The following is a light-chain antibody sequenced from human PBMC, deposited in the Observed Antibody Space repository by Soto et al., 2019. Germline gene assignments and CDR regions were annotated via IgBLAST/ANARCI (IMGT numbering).Light chain of an antibody. V-gene: IGLV2-14*01. Sequence: QSALTQPASVSGSPGQSITICCTGTSSDVGPYNYVSWYQQHPGTAPKLMIFEVSNRPSGVSNRFSGSKSGNTASLTISGLQAEDEADYYCQSYDSTLSARYVFGTGTKVTV. CDR1: SSDVGPYNY. J-gene: IGLJ1*01. CDR3: QSYDSTLSARYV. CDR2: EVS.